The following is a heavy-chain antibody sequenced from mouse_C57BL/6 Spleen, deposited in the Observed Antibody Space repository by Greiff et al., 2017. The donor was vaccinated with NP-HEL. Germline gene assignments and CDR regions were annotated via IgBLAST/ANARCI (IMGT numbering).Heavy chain of an antibody. V-gene: IGHV1-50*01. CDR3: ARGSGYGWFAY. D-gene: IGHD3-2*02. CDR1: GYTFTSYW. J-gene: IGHJ3*01. CDR2: IDPSDSYT. Sequence: QVQLQQPGAELVKPGASVKLSCKASGYTFTSYWMQWVKQRPGQGLEWIGEIDPSDSYTNYNQKFKGKATLTVDTSSSTAYMQLSSLTSEDSAVYYCARGSGYGWFAYWGQGTLVTVSA.